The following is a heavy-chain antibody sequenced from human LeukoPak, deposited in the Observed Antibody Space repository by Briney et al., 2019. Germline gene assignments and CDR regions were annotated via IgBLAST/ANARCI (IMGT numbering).Heavy chain of an antibody. D-gene: IGHD3-10*01. Sequence: SETLSLTCAAYGGSFSGYYWSWIRQPPGKGLEYIGEINHSGSSNYNPYLKSRVTMSVDRSKNQFSLNLNSVTAADTAVYYCARDSQRITMVRGVKNDAFDIWGQGTMVTVSS. CDR3: ARDSQRITMVRGVKNDAFDI. V-gene: IGHV4-34*01. J-gene: IGHJ3*02. CDR2: INHSGSS. CDR1: GGSFSGYY.